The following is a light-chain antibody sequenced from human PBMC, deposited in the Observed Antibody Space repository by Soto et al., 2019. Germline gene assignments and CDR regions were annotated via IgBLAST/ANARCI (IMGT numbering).Light chain of an antibody. V-gene: IGKV3-20*01. CDR2: DAS. CDR1: QSVSSSY. CDR3: QQYGNSPPLT. Sequence: EIVLTQSPGTLSLSPGERATLSCRASQSVSSSYLAWYQQKPGQAPRLLIYDASSRATGIPDRFSGTGSATDFTLTISRLEPEDFAVYYCQQYGNSPPLTFGGGTKVEIK. J-gene: IGKJ4*02.